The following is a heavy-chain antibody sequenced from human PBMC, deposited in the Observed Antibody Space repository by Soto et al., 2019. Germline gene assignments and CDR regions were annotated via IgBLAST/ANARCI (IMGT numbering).Heavy chain of an antibody. V-gene: IGHV2-5*02. CDR3: THKGGRGAGMDV. CDR1: GFSLSNSGVG. Sequence: QITVKESGPTLVKPTQTLTLTCTFSGFSLSNSGVGVAWIRQPPGKALEWLALIYWDDDERYRPSLRSRRTITKDTSKNQVVLTMTNVDPVDTATYFCTHKGGRGAGMDVWGQGTTVTVSS. J-gene: IGHJ6*02. CDR2: IYWDDDE. D-gene: IGHD2-15*01.